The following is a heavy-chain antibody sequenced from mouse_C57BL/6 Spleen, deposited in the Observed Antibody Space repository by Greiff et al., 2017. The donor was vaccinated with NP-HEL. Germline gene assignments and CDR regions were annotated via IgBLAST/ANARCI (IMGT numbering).Heavy chain of an antibody. CDR1: GFNIKDYY. CDR2: IDPEDGET. CDR3: ARGQSVATDAMDY. J-gene: IGHJ4*01. V-gene: IGHV14-2*01. Sequence: VQLKESGAELVKPGASVKLSCTASGFNIKDYYMHWVKQRTEQGLEWIGRIDPEDGETKYAPKFQGKATITADTSSNTAYLQLSSLTSEDTAVYYCARGQSVATDAMDYWGQGTSVTVSS. D-gene: IGHD1-1*01.